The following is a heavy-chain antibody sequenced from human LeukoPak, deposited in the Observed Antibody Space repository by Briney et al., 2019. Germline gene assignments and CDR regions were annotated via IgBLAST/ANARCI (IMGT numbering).Heavy chain of an antibody. V-gene: IGHV1-2*02. CDR2: INPNSGGT. CDR1: GYTFTGYY. J-gene: IGHJ4*02. Sequence: ASVKVSCKASGYTFTGYYMHWVRQAPGQGLEWMGWINPNSGGTNYAQKFQGRVTMTRDTSISTAYMELCRLRSDDTAVYYCARHLRRITMVRGPLDDWGQGTLVTVSS. CDR3: ARHLRRITMVRGPLDD. D-gene: IGHD3-10*01.